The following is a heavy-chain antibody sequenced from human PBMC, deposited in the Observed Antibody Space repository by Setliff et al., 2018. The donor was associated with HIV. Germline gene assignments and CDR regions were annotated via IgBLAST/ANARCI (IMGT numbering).Heavy chain of an antibody. CDR1: GGSISSASYY. V-gene: IGHV4-61*02. D-gene: IGHD3-22*01. Sequence: PSETLSLTCTVSGGSISSASYYWSWIRQPAGKGLEWIGRIYTSRSTNYNPSLKSRVTISVDTSKNQFSLKLNSVTAADTAVYYCARAISPQYYGSSGYCLAWGQGTLVTVSS. CDR3: ARAISPQYYGSSGYCLA. J-gene: IGHJ5*02. CDR2: IYTSRST.